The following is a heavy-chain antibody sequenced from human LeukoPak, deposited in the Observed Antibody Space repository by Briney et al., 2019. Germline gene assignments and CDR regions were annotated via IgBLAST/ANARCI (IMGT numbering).Heavy chain of an antibody. Sequence: NPSETLSLTCTVSGGSISSHYWSWIRQPPGKGLEWIGYIYYSGSTNYNPSLKSRVTISVDTSKNQFSLKLSSVTAADTAVYYCARAGRVAGRKTSYYYYGMDVWGQGTTVTVSS. CDR2: IYYSGST. CDR3: ARAGRVAGRKTSYYYYGMDV. V-gene: IGHV4-59*11. D-gene: IGHD6-19*01. CDR1: GGSISSHY. J-gene: IGHJ6*02.